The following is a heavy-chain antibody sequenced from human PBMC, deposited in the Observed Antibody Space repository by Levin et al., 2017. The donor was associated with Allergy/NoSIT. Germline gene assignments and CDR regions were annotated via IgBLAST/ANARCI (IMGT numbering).Heavy chain of an antibody. D-gene: IGHD5-12*01. Sequence: SGPTLVKPTQTLTLTCTFSGFSLSTYEVGVGWIRQPPGKALEWVALVYWDNDKRYSPSLRRRLTITKDTSKNQVVLTMTNMDPVDTATYFCVHRRKGGPRQYSGYDFDYWGQGTLVTVSA. CDR1: GFSLSTYEVG. J-gene: IGHJ4*02. CDR2: VYWDNDK. V-gene: IGHV2-5*02. CDR3: VHRRKGGPRQYSGYDFDY.